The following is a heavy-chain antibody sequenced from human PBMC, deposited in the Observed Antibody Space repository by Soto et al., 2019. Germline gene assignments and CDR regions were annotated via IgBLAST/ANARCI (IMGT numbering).Heavy chain of an antibody. J-gene: IGHJ6*02. CDR1: GGTFSSYA. CDR2: IIPIFGTA. Sequence: ASVKVSCKASGGTFSSYAISWVRQAPGQGLEWMGGIIPIFGTANYAQKFQGRVTITADESTSTAYMELSSLRSEDTAVYYCARDSRDCSSTSCYELPGYYYYCMDVWGQGTTVTVSS. V-gene: IGHV1-69*13. CDR3: ARDSRDCSSTSCYELPGYYYYCMDV. D-gene: IGHD2-2*01.